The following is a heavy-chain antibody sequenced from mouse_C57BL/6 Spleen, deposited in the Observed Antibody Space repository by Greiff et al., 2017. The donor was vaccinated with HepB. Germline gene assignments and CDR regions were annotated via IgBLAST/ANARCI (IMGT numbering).Heavy chain of an antibody. CDR1: GFSFNTYA. V-gene: IGHV10-1*01. D-gene: IGHD2-4*01. J-gene: IGHJ4*01. CDR2: IRSKSNNYAT. Sequence: DVQLQESGGVLVQPKGSLKLSCAASGFSFNTYAMNWVRQAPGKGLEWVARIRSKSNNYATYYADSVKDRFTISRDDSESMLYLQMNNLKTEDTAMYYCVRHDYDAMDYWGQGTSVTVSS. CDR3: VRHDYDAMDY.